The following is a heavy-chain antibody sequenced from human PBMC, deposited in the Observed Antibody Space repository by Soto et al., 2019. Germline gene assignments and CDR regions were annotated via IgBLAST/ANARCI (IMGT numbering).Heavy chain of an antibody. Sequence: EVQLVESGGGLVQPGGSLRLSCAASGFTFNNYWMHWVRQAPGKGLMWVSRINSDGSSTTYADSVKGRFTISRDNAKNTLYLQMNSLSVEDTAVYFCARGAYSGQSDYWGQGALVTVSS. J-gene: IGHJ4*02. CDR2: INSDGSST. D-gene: IGHD1-26*01. CDR1: GFTFNNYW. V-gene: IGHV3-74*01. CDR3: ARGAYSGQSDY.